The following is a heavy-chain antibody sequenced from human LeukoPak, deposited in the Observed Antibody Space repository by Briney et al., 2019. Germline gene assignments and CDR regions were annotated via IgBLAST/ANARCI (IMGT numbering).Heavy chain of an antibody. CDR1: GYTFTSYD. V-gene: IGHV1-8*01. J-gene: IGHJ6*02. Sequence: GASVKVSRKASGYTFTSYDINWVRQATGQGLEWMGWMNPNSGNTGYAQKFQGRVTMTRNTSISTAYMELSSLRSEDTAVYYCARYGSEIVLRYFNGMDVWGQGTTVTVSS. D-gene: IGHD3-9*01. CDR2: MNPNSGNT. CDR3: ARYGSEIVLRYFNGMDV.